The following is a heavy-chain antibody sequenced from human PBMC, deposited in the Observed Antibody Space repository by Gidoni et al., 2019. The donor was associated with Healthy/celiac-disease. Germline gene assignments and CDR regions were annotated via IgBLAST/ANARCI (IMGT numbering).Heavy chain of an antibody. CDR2: IKQDGSEK. V-gene: IGHV3-7*01. J-gene: IGHJ4*02. CDR1: GFTFSRYW. D-gene: IGHD3-10*01. Sequence: EVQLVESGGGLVQPGGSLRLSCAASGFTFSRYWMSWVRQAPGKGLEWVANIKQDGSEKYYVDSVKGRFTISRDNAKNSLYLQMNSLRAEDTAVYYCARVSQLLWFGGVYFDYWGQGTLVTVSS. CDR3: ARVSQLLWFGGVYFDY.